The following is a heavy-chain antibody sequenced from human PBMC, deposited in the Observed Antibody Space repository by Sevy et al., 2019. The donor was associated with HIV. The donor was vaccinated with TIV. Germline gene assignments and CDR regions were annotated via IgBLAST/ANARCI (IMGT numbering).Heavy chain of an antibody. J-gene: IGHJ3*02. V-gene: IGHV1-18*01. D-gene: IGHD3-22*01. Sequence: ASVKVSCKASGYTFTSYGISWVRQAPGQGLEWMGWISAYNGNTNYAQKLQGRVTMTTDTSTSTAYMELRSLRSDDTAVYYCARDPPRCYYDSRGTCGDRAFDIWGQGTMVTVSS. CDR3: ARDPPRCYYDSRGTCGDRAFDI. CDR2: ISAYNGNT. CDR1: GYTFTSYG.